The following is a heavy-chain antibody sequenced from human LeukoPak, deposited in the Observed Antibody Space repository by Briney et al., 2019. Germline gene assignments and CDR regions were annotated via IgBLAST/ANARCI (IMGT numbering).Heavy chain of an antibody. D-gene: IGHD6-19*01. J-gene: IGHJ4*02. V-gene: IGHV3-21*01. CDR3: ARRYSSGWYPGPTLDY. Sequence: GRSLRLSCAASGFTFSSYSMNWVRQAPGKGLEWVSSISSSSSYIYYADSVKGRFTISRDNAKNSLYLQMNSLRAEDTAVYYCARRYSSGWYPGPTLDYWGQGTLVTVSS. CDR1: GFTFSSYS. CDR2: ISSSSSYI.